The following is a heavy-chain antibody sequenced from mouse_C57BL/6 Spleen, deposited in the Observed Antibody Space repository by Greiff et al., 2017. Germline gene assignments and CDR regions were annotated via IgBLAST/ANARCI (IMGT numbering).Heavy chain of an antibody. J-gene: IGHJ3*01. CDR1: GYSFTSYY. CDR2: IYPGSGNT. D-gene: IGHD1-1*01. V-gene: IGHV1-66*01. CDR3: ARFITTEGFAY. Sequence: QVHVKQSGPELVKPGASVKISCKASGYSFTSYYIHWVKQRPGQGLEWIGWIYPGSGNTKYNEKFKGKATLTADTSSSTAYMQLSSLTSEDSAVYYCARFITTEGFAYWGQGTLVTVSA.